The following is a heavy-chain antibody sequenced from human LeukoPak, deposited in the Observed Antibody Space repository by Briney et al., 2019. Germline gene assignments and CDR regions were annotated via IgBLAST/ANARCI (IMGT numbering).Heavy chain of an antibody. D-gene: IGHD3-10*01. V-gene: IGHV1-2*06. Sequence: GASVKVSCKASGYTFIGYYLHWVRQAPGQGLEFMGHINPDSGATTYAQKFQGGVTMTRDTSISTAYMELSSLASDDTAVYYRARNDRGSGMGYWGQGTLVTVSS. CDR3: ARNDRGSGMGY. CDR2: INPDSGAT. CDR1: GYTFIGYY. J-gene: IGHJ4*02.